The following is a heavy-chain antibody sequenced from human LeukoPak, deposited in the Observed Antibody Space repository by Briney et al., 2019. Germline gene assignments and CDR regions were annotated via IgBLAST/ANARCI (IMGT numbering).Heavy chain of an antibody. CDR2: ISYDGSKK. J-gene: IGHJ4*02. Sequence: GRSLRLSCAASGFTFSNYGMHWVRQAPGKGLEWVAVISYDGSKKYYADPVKGRFTISRDNSKSTLYLQMDTLRAEDTAVYYCASGEQQLVVGGIDYWGQGTLVTVSS. CDR3: ASGEQQLVVGGIDY. CDR1: GFTFSNYG. V-gene: IGHV3-30*03. D-gene: IGHD6-13*01.